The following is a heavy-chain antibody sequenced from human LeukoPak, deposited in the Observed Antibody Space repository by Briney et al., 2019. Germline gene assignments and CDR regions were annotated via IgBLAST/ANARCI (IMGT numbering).Heavy chain of an antibody. CDR3: ARDAYSGFSYSYNMDY. V-gene: IGHV1-2*02. CDR2: INPNSGGT. CDR1: GYTVTGHY. J-gene: IGHJ4*02. Sequence: ASVKVSCKASGYTVTGHYLHWVRQAPGQGLEWMGWINPNSGGTNYVQKFQGRVTMTRDTSINTAYMELSSLTSDDTAMYYCARDAYSGFSYSYNMDYWGQGTLVTVSS. D-gene: IGHD5-18*01.